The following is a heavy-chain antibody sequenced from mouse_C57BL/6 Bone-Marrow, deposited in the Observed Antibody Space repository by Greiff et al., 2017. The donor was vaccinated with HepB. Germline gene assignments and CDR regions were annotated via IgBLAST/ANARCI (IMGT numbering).Heavy chain of an antibody. Sequence: VQLKESGPELVKPGASVKMSCKASGYTFTDYNMHWVKQSHGKSLEWIGYINPNNGGTSYNQKFKGKATLTVNKSSSTAYMELRSLTSEDSAVYYCARSDYYGSGAYWGQGTLVTVSA. CDR3: ARSDYYGSGAY. V-gene: IGHV1-22*01. CDR2: INPNNGGT. J-gene: IGHJ3*01. CDR1: GYTFTDYN. D-gene: IGHD1-1*01.